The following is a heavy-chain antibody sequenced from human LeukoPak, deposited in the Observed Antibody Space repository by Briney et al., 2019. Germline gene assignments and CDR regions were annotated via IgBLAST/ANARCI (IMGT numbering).Heavy chain of an antibody. V-gene: IGHV3-30*18. D-gene: IGHD1-26*01. CDR2: ISYHGTNK. Sequence: GGSLRLSCAASGFSFSGYGIHWVRQAPGKGLEWVAFISYHGTNKYYADSVKGRFTISRDNSMDTLYLQMNSLRPEDTAVYYCAKDWRWELPIYGFNVWGQGTMVTVSS. CDR3: AKDWRWELPIYGFNV. CDR1: GFSFSGYG. J-gene: IGHJ3*01.